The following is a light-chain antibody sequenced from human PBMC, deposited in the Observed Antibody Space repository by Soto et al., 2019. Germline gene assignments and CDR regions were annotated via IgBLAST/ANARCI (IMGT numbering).Light chain of an antibody. CDR3: QQYSGFPHT. Sequence: DIQMTQSPSTLSASVGDRVTIACRASQTISTSLAWYQRKPGKAPKLLIYDASNLESGVPSRFSGSGSGTVFVLTINSLQPDDYASDNSQQYSGFPHTFGGGTKV. V-gene: IGKV1-5*01. CDR2: DAS. CDR1: QTISTS. J-gene: IGKJ4*01.